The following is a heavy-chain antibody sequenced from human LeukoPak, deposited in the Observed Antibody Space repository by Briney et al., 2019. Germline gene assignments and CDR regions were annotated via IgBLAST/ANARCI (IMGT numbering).Heavy chain of an antibody. CDR3: ARSCIAVAGSHYYYGMDV. Sequence: ASVKVSCKASGYTFTGYYMHWVRQAPGQGLEWMGWINPNSGGTNYAQKFQGRVTMTRDTSISTAYMELSRLRSDDTAVYYCARSCIAVAGSHYYYGMDVWGQGTTVTVSS. CDR1: GYTFTGYY. V-gene: IGHV1-2*02. D-gene: IGHD6-19*01. CDR2: INPNSGGT. J-gene: IGHJ6*02.